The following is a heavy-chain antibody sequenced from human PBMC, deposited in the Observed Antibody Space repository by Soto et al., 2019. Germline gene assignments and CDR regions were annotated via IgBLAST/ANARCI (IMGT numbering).Heavy chain of an antibody. CDR3: ARESYYGSGATVVAY. V-gene: IGHV4-59*01. CDR1: GGSISGYY. J-gene: IGHJ4*02. D-gene: IGHD3-10*01. CDR2: IYYSGTT. Sequence: PLATLSLTCTVSGGSISGYYWSWIRQPPGKGLEWIGYIYYSGTTSYNPSLNSRVTMSVDTSKNQFSLKVNSVTAADTAVYYCARESYYGSGATVVAYWGQGTLVTVSS.